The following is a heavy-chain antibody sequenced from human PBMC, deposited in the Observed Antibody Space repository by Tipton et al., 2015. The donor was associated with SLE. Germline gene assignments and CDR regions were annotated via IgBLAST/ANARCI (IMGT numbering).Heavy chain of an antibody. V-gene: IGHV4-4*07. CDR3: ARDSAVNFWYFDL. Sequence: TLSLTCTVSGGSISGYYWSWIRQPAGKGLEWIGRLYSSGSTIYNPSLKSKLTLSLDTSKNQFSLRVRSVTAADTAVYYCARDSAVNFWYFDLWGRGTLVTVSS. CDR1: GGSISGYY. CDR2: LYSSGST. J-gene: IGHJ2*01.